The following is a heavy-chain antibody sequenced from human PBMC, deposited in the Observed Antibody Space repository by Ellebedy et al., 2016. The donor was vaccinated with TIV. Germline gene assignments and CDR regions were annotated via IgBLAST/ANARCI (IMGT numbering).Heavy chain of an antibody. Sequence: GESLKISCAASGFTFSSYWMSWVRQAPGKGLEWVANIKQDGSEKYYVDSVKGRFTISRDNAKNSLYLQMNSLRAEDTAVYYCARVRDYGDYVREIDYWGQGTLVTVSS. D-gene: IGHD4-17*01. CDR3: ARVRDYGDYVREIDY. J-gene: IGHJ4*02. CDR2: IKQDGSEK. V-gene: IGHV3-7*01. CDR1: GFTFSSYW.